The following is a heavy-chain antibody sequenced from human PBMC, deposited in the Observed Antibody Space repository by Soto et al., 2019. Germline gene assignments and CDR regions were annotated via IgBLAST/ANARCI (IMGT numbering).Heavy chain of an antibody. CDR2: ISAYNGDT. CDR3: VLGGLKTSYYRDMDY. V-gene: IGHV1-18*04. D-gene: IGHD3-10*01. Sequence: QEHLVQSGAEVKKPGASAKVSCKASGYTFKNYGINWVRQAPGRGLEWVAWISAYNGDTSYAQHFQGRVTVTTETPTNTAYMEIRSLRPDDTAVYFCVLGGLKTSYYRDMDYWGQGTLVSVSS. J-gene: IGHJ4*02. CDR1: GYTFKNYG.